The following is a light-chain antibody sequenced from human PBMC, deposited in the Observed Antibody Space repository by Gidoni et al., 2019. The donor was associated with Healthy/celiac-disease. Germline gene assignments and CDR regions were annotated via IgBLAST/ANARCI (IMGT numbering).Light chain of an antibody. J-gene: IGKJ3*01. CDR3: QQRSNWPLFT. CDR1: QSVSSY. V-gene: IGKV3-11*01. CDR2: YAS. Sequence: EIVLTQSPATLSLSPGERATLSCRASQSVSSYLAWYQQKPGQAPRLLIYYASNRATGIPARFSVSGSGTDFTLTISSLEPEDFAVYYCQQRSNWPLFTFGPGTKVDIK.